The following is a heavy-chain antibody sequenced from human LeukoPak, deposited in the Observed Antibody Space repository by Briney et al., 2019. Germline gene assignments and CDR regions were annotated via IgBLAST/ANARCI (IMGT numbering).Heavy chain of an antibody. CDR1: GFTFSNYA. D-gene: IGHD3-10*01. Sequence: PGGSLRLSCAASGFTFSNYAMHWVRQAPGKGLEWVEVISYDGSNKYYADSVKGRFTISRDNSKNTLYLQMNSLRAEDTAVYYCARDHRGVRDYFDYWGQGTLVTVSS. V-gene: IGHV3-30-3*01. CDR2: ISYDGSNK. J-gene: IGHJ4*02. CDR3: ARDHRGVRDYFDY.